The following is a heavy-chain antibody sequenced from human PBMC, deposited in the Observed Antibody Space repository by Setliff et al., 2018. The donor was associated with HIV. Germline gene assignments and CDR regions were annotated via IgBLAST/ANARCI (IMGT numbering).Heavy chain of an antibody. D-gene: IGHD6-13*01. V-gene: IGHV4-38-2*01. J-gene: IGHJ4*02. CDR1: GYSISSGYY. Sequence: SETLSLTCAVSGYSISSGYYWGWIRQPPGKGLEWIGSIYHSGSTYNNPSLKSRVTISVDTSKNQFSLKLSSVTAADTAVYYCARHESGRSSSWSNLDNWGQGTPVTSPQ. CDR3: ARHESGRSSSWSNLDN. CDR2: IYHSGST.